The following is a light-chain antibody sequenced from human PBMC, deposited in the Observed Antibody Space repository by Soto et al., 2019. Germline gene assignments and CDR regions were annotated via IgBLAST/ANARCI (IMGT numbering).Light chain of an antibody. V-gene: IGKV3-15*01. CDR3: QQYHNLWT. CDR1: HYIYSN. Sequence: EIVMTQSPATLSVSPGERATLSCTASHYIYSNVAWFQQRPGQAPRLLIYRASTRATGTPARFTGSGSGTEFTHTITSLQSEDFALYYCQQYHNLWTFGQGTEVEMK. CDR2: RAS. J-gene: IGKJ1*01.